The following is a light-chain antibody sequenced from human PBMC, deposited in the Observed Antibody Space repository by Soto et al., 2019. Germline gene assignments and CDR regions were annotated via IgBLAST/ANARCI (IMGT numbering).Light chain of an antibody. CDR1: QSVSRS. Sequence: EIVLTQSPATLSLSPGDRAVLSCRASQSVSRSLTWYQHKAGQAPRLLIYDASTRATGIPRRFSGSGSGTYFTLTISSLEPEDFAVYYCQQRRNSFGGGTKVEIK. CDR2: DAS. J-gene: IGKJ4*01. CDR3: QQRRNS. V-gene: IGKV3-11*01.